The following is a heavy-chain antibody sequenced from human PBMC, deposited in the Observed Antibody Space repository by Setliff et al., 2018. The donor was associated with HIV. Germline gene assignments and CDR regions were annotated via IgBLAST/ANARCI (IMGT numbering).Heavy chain of an antibody. CDR1: GYSISSGYY. Sequence: PSETLSLTCAVSGYSISSGYYWGWIRQPPGKGLEWIGSIYHSGSTYYNPSLKSRVTISVDTSKNQFSLKLSSVTAADTAVYYCARDGCTSTSCYFIRAFDTWGQGTMVTVSS. J-gene: IGHJ3*02. CDR3: ARDGCTSTSCYFIRAFDT. V-gene: IGHV4-38-2*02. D-gene: IGHD2-2*01. CDR2: IYHSGST.